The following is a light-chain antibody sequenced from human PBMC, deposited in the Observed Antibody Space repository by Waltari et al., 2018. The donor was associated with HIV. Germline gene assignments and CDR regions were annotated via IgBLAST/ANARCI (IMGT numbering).Light chain of an antibody. CDR1: SSDVGGYNY. V-gene: IGLV2-8*01. CDR2: EVT. J-gene: IGLJ3*02. Sequence: QSALTQPPSASGSPGQSVTISCTGTSSDVGGYNYVSWYQQTPGKAPKLIIFEVTKRPSGVPNRFSGSKSGNTASLTVSGLQADDEADYYCCSYTGYNDFLFGAGTKLTVL. CDR3: CSYTGYNDFL.